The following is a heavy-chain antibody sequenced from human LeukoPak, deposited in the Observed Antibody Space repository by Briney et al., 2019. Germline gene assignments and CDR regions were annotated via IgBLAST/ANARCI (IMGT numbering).Heavy chain of an antibody. J-gene: IGHJ3*02. D-gene: IGHD3-10*01. Sequence: ASVKVSCKASGYTFSAFYMNWVRLAPGQGLEWMGWMNPDTGGTTYPQKFQGRVTMTTDTSTSTAYMELRSLRSDDTAVYYCARCPVFGELYGAFDIWGQGTMVTVSS. CDR3: ARCPVFGELYGAFDI. CDR1: GYTFSAFY. CDR2: MNPDTGGT. V-gene: IGHV1-2*02.